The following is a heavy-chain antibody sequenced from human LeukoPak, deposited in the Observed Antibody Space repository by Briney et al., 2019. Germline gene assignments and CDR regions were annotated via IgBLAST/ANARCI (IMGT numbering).Heavy chain of an antibody. J-gene: IGHJ6*02. CDR2: MNPNSGNT. Sequence: GASVKVSCKASGYTFTSYDINCVRQATGQGLEWMGWMNPNSGNTGYAQKFQGRVTMTRNTSISTAYMELSSLRSEDTAVYYCARGDEYSSSSVSYYGMDVWGQGTTVTVSS. CDR3: ARGDEYSSSSVSYYGMDV. D-gene: IGHD6-6*01. CDR1: GYTFTSYD. V-gene: IGHV1-8*01.